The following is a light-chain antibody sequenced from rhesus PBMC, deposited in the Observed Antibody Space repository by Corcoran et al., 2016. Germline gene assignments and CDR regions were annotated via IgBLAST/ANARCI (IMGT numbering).Light chain of an antibody. CDR1: QGISSY. V-gene: IGKV1-28*01. Sequence: DIQMTQSPSSLSASVGDTVTITCRASQGISSYLNWFQQNQGKVPKALIYGASILESGVPSRFSGSGVGTEFTLTISSLQPEDVAVYYCLQRNSYPFTFDGGTKVEIK. CDR2: GAS. CDR3: LQRNSYPFT. J-gene: IGKJ4*01.